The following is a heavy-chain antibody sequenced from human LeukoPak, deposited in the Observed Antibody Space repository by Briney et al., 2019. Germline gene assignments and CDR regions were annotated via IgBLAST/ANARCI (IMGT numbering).Heavy chain of an antibody. CDR1: GYSINSGYF. CDR3: ARVVASTSIDS. V-gene: IGHV4-38-2*02. CDR2: IFHTGDV. J-gene: IGHJ4*02. Sequence: PSETLSLTCTVSGYSINSGYFWGWVRQPPGKGPEWIGSIFHTGDVYYNPSLRSRVTLSIDSSRNQVSLKVTSVTAADTALYYCARVVASTSIDSWGQGILVTVSS. D-gene: IGHD2-15*01.